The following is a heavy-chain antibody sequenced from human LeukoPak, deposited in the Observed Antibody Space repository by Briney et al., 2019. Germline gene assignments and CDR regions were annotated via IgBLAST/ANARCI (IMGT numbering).Heavy chain of an antibody. CDR1: GGSISSYY. CDR2: FYYSGST. D-gene: IGHD2-21*01. CDR3: ARVSLVRGGSDYFDY. J-gene: IGHJ4*02. V-gene: IGHV4-59*08. Sequence: SETLSLTCTVSGGSISSYYWSWIPEPPGKGLEWIGYFYYSGSTNYNPSLKSRVTISVDTSKNQFSLKLSSVTAADTAVYYCARVSLVRGGSDYFDYWGQGTLVTVSS.